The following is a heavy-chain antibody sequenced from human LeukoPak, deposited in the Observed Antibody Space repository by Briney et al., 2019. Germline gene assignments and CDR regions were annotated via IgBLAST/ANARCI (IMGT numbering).Heavy chain of an antibody. CDR3: ARRGGFLWFGNNWFDP. Sequence: SETLSLTCAVYGGSFSGYYWSWIRQPPGKGLEWIGEINHSGSANYNPSLKSRVTISVDTSKNQFSLKLSSVTAADTAVYYCARRGGFLWFGNNWFDPWGQGTLVTVSS. V-gene: IGHV4-34*01. CDR2: INHSGSA. D-gene: IGHD3-10*01. J-gene: IGHJ5*02. CDR1: GGSFSGYY.